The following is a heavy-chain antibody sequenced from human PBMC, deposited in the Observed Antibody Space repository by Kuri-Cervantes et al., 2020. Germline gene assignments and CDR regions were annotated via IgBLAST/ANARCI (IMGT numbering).Heavy chain of an antibody. CDR2: ISAYNGNT. CDR3: ARPHRSIVKYSYGSYYFDY. Sequence: ASVKVSCKASGYTFTSYGISWVRQAPGQGLEWMGWISAYNGNTNYAQKLQGRVTMTTDTSTSTAYMELRSLRSDDTAVYYCARPHRSIVKYSYGSYYFDYWGQGTLVTVSS. V-gene: IGHV1-18*01. CDR1: GYTFTSYG. D-gene: IGHD5-18*01. J-gene: IGHJ4*02.